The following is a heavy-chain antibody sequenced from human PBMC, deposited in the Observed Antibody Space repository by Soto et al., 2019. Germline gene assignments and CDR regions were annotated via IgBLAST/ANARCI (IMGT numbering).Heavy chain of an antibody. D-gene: IGHD3-22*01. CDR1: GGSISSYY. J-gene: IGHJ4*02. CDR3: ARYYYDWGGGFDY. CDR2: IYYSGST. Sequence: QVQLQESGPGLVKPSETLSLTCTVSGGSISSYYWSWIRQPPGKGLEWIGYIYYSGSTNYNPSLTGLVTISVDASKNQFSLKLSSVTAADTAVYYWARYYYDWGGGFDYWGQGTLVTVSS. V-gene: IGHV4-59*01.